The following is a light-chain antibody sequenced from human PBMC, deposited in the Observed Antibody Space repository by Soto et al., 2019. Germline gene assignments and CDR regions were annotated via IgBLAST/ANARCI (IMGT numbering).Light chain of an antibody. J-gene: IGKJ5*01. CDR3: QQYYRWPIT. V-gene: IGKV3-15*01. CDR1: QSISSH. Sequence: EIVMTQSPATLSVSPGERATLSCRASQSISSHLAWYQQKPCQAPSLLIYDASTRATDIPARFSGSGSGTAFTLTISSLQSEDFVVYYCQQYYRWPITFGQGTRLEI. CDR2: DAS.